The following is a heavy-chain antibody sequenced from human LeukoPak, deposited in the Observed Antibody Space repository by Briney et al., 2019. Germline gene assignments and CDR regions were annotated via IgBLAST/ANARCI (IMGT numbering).Heavy chain of an antibody. D-gene: IGHD3-16*01. Sequence: GGSLRLSCAASGFTFSSYWMHWVRQAPGKGLEWVANIKPDGSQQYYVDSMKGRFTISRDNAKNSLYLQMNSLRTEDTAVYYCARHGPSYYFDYWGQGTLVTVSS. V-gene: IGHV3-7*03. J-gene: IGHJ4*02. CDR2: IKPDGSQQ. CDR1: GFTFSSYW. CDR3: ARHGPSYYFDY.